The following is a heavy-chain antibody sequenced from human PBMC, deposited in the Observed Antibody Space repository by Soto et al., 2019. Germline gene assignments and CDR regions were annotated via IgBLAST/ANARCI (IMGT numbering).Heavy chain of an antibody. D-gene: IGHD6-19*01. CDR1: GFSLSNARMG. J-gene: IGHJ4*02. CDR3: ARIATGSGSLFDY. V-gene: IGHV2-26*01. CDR2: IVSNDEK. Sequence: QVTLKESGPVLVKPTETLTLTCTVSGFSLSNARMGVSWIRQPPGKALEWLAHIVSNDEKSYSTSLKTRLTISKDTSKIQVVLTMTNMDPVDTATYYCARIATGSGSLFDYWGQGTLVTVSS.